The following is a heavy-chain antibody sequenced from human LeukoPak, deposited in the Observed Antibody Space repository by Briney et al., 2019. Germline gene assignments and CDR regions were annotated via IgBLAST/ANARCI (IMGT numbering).Heavy chain of an antibody. Sequence: PSETLSLTCTVSGGSISSGGYYWSWIRRHPGKGLEWIGYIYYSGSTYYNPSLKSRVTISVDTSKNQFSLKLSSVTAADTAVYYCARGGSTMVRGVMRYNWFDPWGQGTLVTVSS. J-gene: IGHJ5*02. D-gene: IGHD3-10*01. V-gene: IGHV4-31*03. CDR3: ARGGSTMVRGVMRYNWFDP. CDR1: GGSISSGGYY. CDR2: IYYSGST.